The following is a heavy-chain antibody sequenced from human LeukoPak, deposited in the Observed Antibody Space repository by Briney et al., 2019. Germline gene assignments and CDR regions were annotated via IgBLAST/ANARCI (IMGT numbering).Heavy chain of an antibody. D-gene: IGHD3-10*01. Sequence: GGSLRLSCAASGFTFSSYAMSCVRQAPGKGLEWVSAISGSGGSTYYADSVKGRFTISRDNSKNTLYLQMNSLRAEDTAVYYCAKDPLRWFGEGGTFDYWGQGTLVTVSS. CDR3: AKDPLRWFGEGGTFDY. J-gene: IGHJ4*02. CDR2: ISGSGGST. CDR1: GFTFSSYA. V-gene: IGHV3-23*01.